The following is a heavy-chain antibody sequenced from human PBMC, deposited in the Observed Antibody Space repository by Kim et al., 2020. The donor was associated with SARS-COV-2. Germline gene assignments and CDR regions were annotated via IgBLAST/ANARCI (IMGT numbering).Heavy chain of an antibody. CDR1: GGSISSSNYY. V-gene: IGHV4-39*01. J-gene: IGHJ3*02. CDR2: IYCSGST. D-gene: IGHD3-10*01. CDR3: AAHGEGAGGFFAFYI. Sequence: SETLSLTCTVSGGSISSSNYYWGWIRQPPGKGLGCVGSIYCSGSTYNNSPLRRRVTISVDTTNNQSPLQLSSVTAAATAVYYSAAHGEGAGGFFAFYIWG.